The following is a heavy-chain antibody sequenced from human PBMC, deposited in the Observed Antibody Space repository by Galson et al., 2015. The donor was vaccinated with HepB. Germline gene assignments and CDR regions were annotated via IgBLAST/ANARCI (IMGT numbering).Heavy chain of an antibody. CDR3: ARQPRSVDYYDSSGYYYALDY. CDR2: IYYSGST. CDR1: GGSISSSSYY. J-gene: IGHJ4*02. Sequence: SETLSLTCTVSGGSISSSSYYWGWIRQPPGKGLEWIGSIYYSGSTYYNPSHKSRVTISVDTSKNQFSLKLSSVTAADTAVYYCARQPRSVDYYDSSGYYYALDYWGQGTLVTVSS. D-gene: IGHD3-22*01. V-gene: IGHV4-39*01.